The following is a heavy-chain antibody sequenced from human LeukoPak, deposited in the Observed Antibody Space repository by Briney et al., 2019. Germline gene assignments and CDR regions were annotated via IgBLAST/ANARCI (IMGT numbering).Heavy chain of an antibody. Sequence: RASVKVSCKASGGTFSSYAISWVRQAPGQGLEWMGRIIPILGIANYAQKFQGRVTITADKSTSTAYMELSSLRSEDTAVYYCARDPHPQLLLRPEYFQHWGQGTLVTVSS. D-gene: IGHD2-2*01. CDR2: IIPILGIA. CDR3: ARDPHPQLLLRPEYFQH. J-gene: IGHJ1*01. V-gene: IGHV1-69*04. CDR1: GGTFSSYA.